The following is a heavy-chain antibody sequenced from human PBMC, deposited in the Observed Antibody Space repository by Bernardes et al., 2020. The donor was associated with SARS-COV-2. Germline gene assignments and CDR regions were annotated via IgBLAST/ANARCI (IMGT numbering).Heavy chain of an antibody. Sequence: GGSLRLSCAASGFTFSSYGMHWVRQAPGKGLEWVAVISYDGSNKYYADSVKGRFTISRDNSKNTLYLQMNSLRAEDTAVYYCAKDGEEYSSSWYSGYYYGMDVWGQGTTVTVSS. CDR3: AKDGEEYSSSWYSGYYYGMDV. CDR1: GFTFSSYG. V-gene: IGHV3-30*18. CDR2: ISYDGSNK. J-gene: IGHJ6*02. D-gene: IGHD6-13*01.